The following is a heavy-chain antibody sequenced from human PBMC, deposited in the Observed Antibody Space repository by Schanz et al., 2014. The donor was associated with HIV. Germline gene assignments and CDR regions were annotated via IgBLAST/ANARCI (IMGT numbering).Heavy chain of an antibody. V-gene: IGHV4-34*01. CDR2: INHREST. CDR1: GGSFTGYY. D-gene: IGHD3-3*01. CDR3: ARSRTGVVTDNNWFDP. Sequence: QVKLQQWGAGLLKPSETLSLTCAVYGGSFTGYYWSWIRQSPGKGLEWLGQINHRESTNYNPSLQSRVTISLDTSKNQFSLKLSSVTAADTAVYYCARSRTGVVTDNNWFDPWGQGTLVTVSS. J-gene: IGHJ5*02.